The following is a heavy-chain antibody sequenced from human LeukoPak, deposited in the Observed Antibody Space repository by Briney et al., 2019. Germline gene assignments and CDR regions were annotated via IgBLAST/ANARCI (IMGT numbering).Heavy chain of an antibody. CDR3: ARDRGNWNYASPFDY. CDR1: GGTFSSYA. V-gene: IGHV1-69*01. D-gene: IGHD1-7*01. Sequence: SVKVSCKASGGTFSSYAISWVRQAPGQGLEWMGGIIPIFGTANYAQKSQGRVTITADESTSTAYMELSSLRSEDTAVYYCARDRGNWNYASPFDYWGQGTLVTVSS. CDR2: IIPIFGTA. J-gene: IGHJ4*02.